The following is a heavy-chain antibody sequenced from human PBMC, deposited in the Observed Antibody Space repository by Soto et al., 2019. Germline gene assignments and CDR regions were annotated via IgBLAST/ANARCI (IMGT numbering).Heavy chain of an antibody. CDR1: GDSVSNKGAA. D-gene: IGHD4-4*01. CDR3: TRDPPDFHSAFDS. Sequence: SQTLSLTCAISGDSVSNKGAAWNWIRHSPSRGLEWLGRTYYRKSRWLFDYAFSMRGRITINPDTAKNQFSLHLTSVTPEDTSVYFCTRDPPDFHSAFDSWGQGTLVTVS. J-gene: IGHJ4*02. CDR2: TYYRKSRWLF. V-gene: IGHV6-1*01.